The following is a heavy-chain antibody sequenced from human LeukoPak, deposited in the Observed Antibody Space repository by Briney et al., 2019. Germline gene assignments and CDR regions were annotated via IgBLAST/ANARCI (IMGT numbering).Heavy chain of an antibody. Sequence: SVKVSCKASGGTFSSYAISWVRQAPGQGLEWMGGIIPIFGTANYAQKFQGRVTITADESTSTAYTELSSLRSEDTAVYYCARCLGTTVVTPGWFDPWGQGTLVTVSS. CDR1: GGTFSSYA. J-gene: IGHJ5*02. V-gene: IGHV1-69*13. D-gene: IGHD4-23*01. CDR2: IIPIFGTA. CDR3: ARCLGTTVVTPGWFDP.